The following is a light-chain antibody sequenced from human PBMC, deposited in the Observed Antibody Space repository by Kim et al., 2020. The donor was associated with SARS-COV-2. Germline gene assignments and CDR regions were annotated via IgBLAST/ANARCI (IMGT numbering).Light chain of an antibody. J-gene: IGLJ2*01. Sequence: GQTVTISCIETANDVGRYDYVSCYQQHPDKAPKLMIYAVNRRPSGVPDRFSASKSGNTASLTISGLQPEDEADYYCCSREGTYSWAFGGGTQLTVL. CDR2: AVN. V-gene: IGLV2-11*01. CDR3: CSREGTYSWA. CDR1: ANDVGRYDY.